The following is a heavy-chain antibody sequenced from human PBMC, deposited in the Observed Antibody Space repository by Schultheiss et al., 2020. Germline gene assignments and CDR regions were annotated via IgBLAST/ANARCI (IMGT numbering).Heavy chain of an antibody. D-gene: IGHD2-2*01. CDR3: ARDGDIVVVPAAFFDY. CDR1: GFTFSSYA. V-gene: IGHV3-23*01. Sequence: GSLKISCAASGFTFSSYAMSWVRQAPGKGLEWVSAISGSGGSTYYADSVKGRFTISRDNSKNTLYLQMNSLRAEDTAVYYCARDGDIVVVPAAFFDYWGQGTLVTVSS. CDR2: ISGSGGST. J-gene: IGHJ4*02.